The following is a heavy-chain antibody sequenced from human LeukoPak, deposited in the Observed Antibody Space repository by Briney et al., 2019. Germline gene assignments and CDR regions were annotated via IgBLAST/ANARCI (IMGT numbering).Heavy chain of an antibody. V-gene: IGHV1-46*01. CDR1: GYTFTSYY. CDR2: INPSGGST. Sequence: ASVKVSCKASGYTFTSYYMHWVRQAPGQGLEWMGIINPSGGSTSYAQKFQGRVTMTRDTSTSTVYMELSSLRSEDTAVYYCARDFQELNSSGWEPFFDYWGQGTLVTVSS. J-gene: IGHJ4*02. CDR3: ARDFQELNSSGWEPFFDY. D-gene: IGHD6-19*01.